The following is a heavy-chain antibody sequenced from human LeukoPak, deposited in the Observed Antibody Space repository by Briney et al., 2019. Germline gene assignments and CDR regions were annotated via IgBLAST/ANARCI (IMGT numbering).Heavy chain of an antibody. CDR2: ISYDGSNK. CDR1: GFTFSSYG. Sequence: GGSLRLACAASGFTFSSYGMDWVRQAPDKGLEWVAVISYDGSNKYYADSVKGRFTISRDNSKNTLYLQMNSLRAEDTAVYYCAKDRRYYDSSGYRLAYWGQGTLVTVSS. CDR3: AKDRRYYDSSGYRLAY. D-gene: IGHD3-22*01. J-gene: IGHJ4*02. V-gene: IGHV3-30*18.